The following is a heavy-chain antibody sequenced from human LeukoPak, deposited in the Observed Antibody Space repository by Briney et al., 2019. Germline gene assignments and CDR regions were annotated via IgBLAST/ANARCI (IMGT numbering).Heavy chain of an antibody. CDR1: GGSISSYY. CDR2: IYYSGST. J-gene: IGHJ4*02. Sequence: SETLSLTCTVSGGSISSYYWGWIRQPPGKGLEWIGYIYYSGSTNYNPSLKSRVTISVDTSKNQFSLKLSSVTAADTAVYYCAREVVGAIRGDFDYWGQGTLVTVSS. CDR3: AREVVGAIRGDFDY. D-gene: IGHD1-26*01. V-gene: IGHV4-59*01.